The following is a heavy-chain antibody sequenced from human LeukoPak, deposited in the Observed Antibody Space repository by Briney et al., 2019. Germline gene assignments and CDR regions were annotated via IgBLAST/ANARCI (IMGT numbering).Heavy chain of an antibody. V-gene: IGHV3-7*01. CDR3: ARDRVAAAGTWTISPSELFFDP. J-gene: IGHJ5*02. D-gene: IGHD6-13*01. Sequence: GGSLRLSCAASGLTFRNYGMHWVRQAPGKGLEWVANIKQDGSEKYYVDSVKGRFTISRDNAKNSLYLQMNSLRAEDTAVYYCARDRVAAAGTWTISPSELFFDPWGQGTLVTVSS. CDR1: GLTFRNYG. CDR2: IKQDGSEK.